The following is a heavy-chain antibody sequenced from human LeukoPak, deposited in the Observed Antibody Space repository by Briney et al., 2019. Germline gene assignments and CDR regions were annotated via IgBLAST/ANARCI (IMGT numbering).Heavy chain of an antibody. CDR3: AKDSGYSDY. J-gene: IGHJ4*02. D-gene: IGHD3-22*01. CDR2: ISYDGSNK. V-gene: IGHV3-30*18. CDR1: GFTFSSYG. Sequence: GGSLRLSCAASGFTFSSYGMHWVRQAPGKGLEWVAVISYDGSNKYYADSVKGRFTISRDNSMNTLYLQMNSLRAEDTAVYYCAKDSGYSDYWGQGTLVTVSS.